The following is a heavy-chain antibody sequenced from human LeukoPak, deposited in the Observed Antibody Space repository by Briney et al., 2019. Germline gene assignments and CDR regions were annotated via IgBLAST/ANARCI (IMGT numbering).Heavy chain of an antibody. D-gene: IGHD2-15*01. CDR2: IIPIFGTA. Sequence: SVKVSCKASGGTFSSYAISWVRQAPGQGLEWMGGIIPIFGTANYAQKFQGRATMTSDTSTSTVYMELSSLRSEDTAVYYCARGYHYAMDVWGQGTTVSVSS. CDR3: ARGYHYAMDV. J-gene: IGHJ6*02. V-gene: IGHV1-69*05. CDR1: GGTFSSYA.